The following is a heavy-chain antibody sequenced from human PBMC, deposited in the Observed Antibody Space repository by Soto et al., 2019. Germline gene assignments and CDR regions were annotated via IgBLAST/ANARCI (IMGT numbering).Heavy chain of an antibody. J-gene: IGHJ6*02. Sequence: PGGSLRLSCAASGFTFSSYWMHWVRQAPGKGLVWVSRINSDGSSTSYADSVKGRFTISRDNAKNTLYLQMNSLRAEDTAVYYCASPMGGQSLLRQADYYYYGMDVWGQGTTVTVSS. CDR2: INSDGSST. CDR1: GFTFSSYW. D-gene: IGHD3-22*01. V-gene: IGHV3-74*01. CDR3: ASPMGGQSLLRQADYYYYGMDV.